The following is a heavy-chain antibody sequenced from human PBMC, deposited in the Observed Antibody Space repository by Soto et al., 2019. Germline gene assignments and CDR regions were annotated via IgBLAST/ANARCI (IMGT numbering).Heavy chain of an antibody. V-gene: IGHV4-39*01. D-gene: IGHD5-18*01. CDR2: IYYSGST. CDR3: ARLVDTAMAFDY. J-gene: IGHJ4*02. Sequence: TPGKGLEWIGSIYYSGSTYYNPSLKSRVTISVDTSKNQFSLKLSSVTAADTAVYYCARLVDTAMAFDYWGLGTLVTVSS.